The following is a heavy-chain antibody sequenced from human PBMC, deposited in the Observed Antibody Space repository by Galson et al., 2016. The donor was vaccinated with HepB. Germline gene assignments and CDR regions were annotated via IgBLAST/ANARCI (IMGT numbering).Heavy chain of an antibody. D-gene: IGHD6-19*01. CDR1: GFSFSSHG. Sequence: SLRLSCAASGFSFSSHGMNWVRQAPGKGLEWVAIIWYDGVNKNYAESVKGRLTISRDNSKNTVYLQMNSLRAEDTAVYYCAREWQWLDGIDYWGQGTLVTVSS. J-gene: IGHJ4*02. CDR2: IWYDGVNK. V-gene: IGHV3-33*01. CDR3: AREWQWLDGIDY.